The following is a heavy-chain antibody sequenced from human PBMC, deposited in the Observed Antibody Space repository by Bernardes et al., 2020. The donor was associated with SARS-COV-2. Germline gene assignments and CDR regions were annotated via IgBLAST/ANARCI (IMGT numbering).Heavy chain of an antibody. CDR2: ISASGST. J-gene: IGHJ4*02. Sequence: SESLSLTCAVSDDAISSGSFDWSWIRQPAGKGREWVGRISASGSTNYNPSLKSLVTMSVDTSKNQFSLKLTSVTAADTAVYYCARDGRISVPGTDYFDFWGQGILVTVSS. CDR3: ARDGRISVPGTDYFDF. CDR1: DDAISSGSFD. V-gene: IGHV4-61*02. D-gene: IGHD6-19*01.